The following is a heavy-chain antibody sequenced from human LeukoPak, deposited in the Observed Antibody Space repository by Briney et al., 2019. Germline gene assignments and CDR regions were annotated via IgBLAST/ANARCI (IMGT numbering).Heavy chain of an antibody. CDR2: TYYRSKWYN. D-gene: IGHD3-10*01. V-gene: IGHV6-1*01. CDR1: GDSVSSNSAA. CDR3: AQSYYGSGSYYSLYDAFDI. J-gene: IGHJ3*02. Sequence: SQTLSLTCAISGDSVSSNSAAWNWIRQSPWSGLEWLGRTYYRSKWYNDYAVSVKSRITINPDTSKNQFSLQLNSVPPEDTAVYYCAQSYYGSGSYYSLYDAFDIWGQGTMVTVSS.